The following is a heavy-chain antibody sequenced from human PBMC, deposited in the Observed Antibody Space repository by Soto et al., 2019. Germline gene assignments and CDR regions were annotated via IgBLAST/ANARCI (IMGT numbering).Heavy chain of an antibody. V-gene: IGHV3-30*18. Sequence: QVQLVESGGGVVQPGRSLRLSCAASGFTFSSYGMHWVRQAPGKGLEWVAVISYDGNNKYYADSVKGRFTISRDNSKNTLYLQMNSLRAEDTAVYYCAKEGVVVPAATPMFDYWGQGTLVTVSS. J-gene: IGHJ4*02. CDR3: AKEGVVVPAATPMFDY. CDR1: GFTFSSYG. CDR2: ISYDGNNK. D-gene: IGHD2-2*01.